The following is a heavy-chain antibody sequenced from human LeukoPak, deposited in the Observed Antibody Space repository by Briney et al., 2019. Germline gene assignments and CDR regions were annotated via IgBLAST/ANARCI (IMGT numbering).Heavy chain of an antibody. CDR2: IYFSGST. D-gene: IGHD6-13*01. Sequence: PSGTLSLTCTVSGGSISSYYWSWIRQPPGKGLEWIGYIYFSGSTNYNPSLKSRVTISVDTSKNQFSLKLNSVTAADTAVYYCARGPQAGNFDYWGQGTLVTVSS. V-gene: IGHV4-59*01. CDR1: GGSISSYY. CDR3: ARGPQAGNFDY. J-gene: IGHJ4*02.